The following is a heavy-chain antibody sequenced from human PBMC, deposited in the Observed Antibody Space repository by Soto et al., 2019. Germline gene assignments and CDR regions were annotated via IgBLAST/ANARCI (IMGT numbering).Heavy chain of an antibody. Sequence: WTWIRQQQGKGLEWIGYIYYSGSTYYNPSLKSRVTISVDTSKNQFSLKLSSVTDADTAEYYFARQRPEDHYFDYWGQGTLVSVSS. V-gene: IGHV4-31*02. J-gene: IGHJ4*02. CDR3: ARQRPEDHYFDY. D-gene: IGHD6-25*01. CDR2: IYYSGST.